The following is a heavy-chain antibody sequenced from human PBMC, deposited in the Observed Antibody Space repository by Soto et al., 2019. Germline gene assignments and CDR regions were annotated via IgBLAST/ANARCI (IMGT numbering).Heavy chain of an antibody. D-gene: IGHD3-3*01. CDR3: ASVGGRYYDFWSGYLV. J-gene: IGHJ4*02. CDR1: GGSFSGYY. Sequence: SETLSLTCAVYGGSFSGYYWSWIRQPPGKGLEWIGEINHSGSTNYNPSLKSRVTISVDTSKNQFSLKLSSVTAADTAVYYCASVGGRYYDFWSGYLVWGQGTLVTVSS. V-gene: IGHV4-34*01. CDR2: INHSGST.